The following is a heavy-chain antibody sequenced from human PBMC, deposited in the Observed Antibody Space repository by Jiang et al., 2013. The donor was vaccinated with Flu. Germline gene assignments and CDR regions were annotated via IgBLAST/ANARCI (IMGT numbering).Heavy chain of an antibody. Sequence: PGLVKPSETLSLTCTVSGGSISSSSYYWGWIRQPPGKGLEWIGSIYYSGSTYYNPSLKSRVTISVDTSKNQFSLKLSSVTAADTAVYYCARYSFDWLLSFDYWGQGTLVTVSS. J-gene: IGHJ4*02. V-gene: IGHV4-39*01. CDR2: IYYSGST. D-gene: IGHD3-9*01. CDR3: ARYSFDWLLSFDY. CDR1: GGSISSSSYY.